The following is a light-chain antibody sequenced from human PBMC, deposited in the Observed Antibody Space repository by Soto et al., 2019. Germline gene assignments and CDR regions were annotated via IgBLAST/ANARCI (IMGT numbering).Light chain of an antibody. CDR1: QSVSSSY. Sequence: EIVLTQSPGTLSLSPGERATLSCRASQSVSSSYLAWYQQKPGQAPRLLIYGASSRANGIPDRFSGSGSGTHFTLTISRLEPEDFAVYYCQQYSSSPPYTFGQGTKLEFK. CDR2: GAS. V-gene: IGKV3-20*01. CDR3: QQYSSSPPYT. J-gene: IGKJ2*01.